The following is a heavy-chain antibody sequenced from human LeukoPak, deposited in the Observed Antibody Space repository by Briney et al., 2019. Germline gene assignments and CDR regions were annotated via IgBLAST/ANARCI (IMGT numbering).Heavy chain of an antibody. J-gene: IGHJ5*02. CDR2: IYTSGST. V-gene: IGHV4-4*07. CDR3: AREVVVAASTQNWFDP. Sequence: SETLSLTCTVSGGSISSYYWSWIRQPAGKGLEWIGRIYTSGSTNYNPSLKSRVTMSVDTSKNQFSLKLSSVTAADTAVYYCAREVVVAASTQNWFDPWGQGTLVTVPS. D-gene: IGHD2-15*01. CDR1: GGSISSYY.